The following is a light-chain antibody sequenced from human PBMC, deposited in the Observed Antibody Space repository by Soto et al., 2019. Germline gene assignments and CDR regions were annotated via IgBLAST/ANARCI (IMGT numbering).Light chain of an antibody. V-gene: IGKV3-20*01. CDR1: QSVSSSY. CDR2: GAS. J-gene: IGKJ1*01. CDR3: QQYGSSQET. Sequence: EIVLTQSPGTLSLSPGERATLSCRASQSVSSSYLAWYQQKPGQAPRLLIYGASSRATGIPDRFSGSGSGTDFTLTISRLEPEDVAVYYCQQYGSSQETFGQGTKVEIK.